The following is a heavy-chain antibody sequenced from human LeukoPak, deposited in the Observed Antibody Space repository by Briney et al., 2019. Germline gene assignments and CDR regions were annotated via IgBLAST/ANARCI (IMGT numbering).Heavy chain of an antibody. CDR1: GGFFSGYY. Sequence: SETLSLTCAVYGGFFSGYYWSWIRHPPGKGLEWIGEINHSGSTNYNPSLKSRVTISVDTSKNQFSLKLSSVTAADTAVYYCARGMADTAMVFYYFDYWGQGTLVTVSS. D-gene: IGHD5-18*01. CDR3: ARGMADTAMVFYYFDY. V-gene: IGHV4-34*01. CDR2: INHSGST. J-gene: IGHJ4*02.